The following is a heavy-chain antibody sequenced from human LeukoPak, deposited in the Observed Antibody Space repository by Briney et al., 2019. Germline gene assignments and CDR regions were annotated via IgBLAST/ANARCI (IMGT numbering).Heavy chain of an antibody. CDR2: ISSSSSSI. CDR1: GFTFSSYI. V-gene: IGHV3-21*01. J-gene: IGHJ4*02. CDR3: ARELVTSSY. Sequence: PGGPLRLSCAASGFTFSSYIMNWVRHAPGKVLEWVSSISSSSSSIYYADSVQGRFTISRDNAKDSLYLQMNSLRAEDTAIYYCARELVTSSYWGQGTLVTVSS. D-gene: IGHD4-23*01.